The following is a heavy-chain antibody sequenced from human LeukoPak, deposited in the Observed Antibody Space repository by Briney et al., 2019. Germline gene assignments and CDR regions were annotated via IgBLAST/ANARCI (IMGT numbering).Heavy chain of an antibody. J-gene: IGHJ3*02. V-gene: IGHV4-34*01. CDR1: GGSFSGYY. D-gene: IGHD3-22*01. CDR2: INHSGST. CDR3: ASEDSGHYYAFDI. Sequence: SETLSLTCAVYGGSFSGYYWSWIRQPPGKGLEWIGEINHSGSTNYNPSLKSRVTISVDTSKNQFSLKLSSVTAADTAVYYCASEDSGHYYAFDIWGQGTMVTVSS.